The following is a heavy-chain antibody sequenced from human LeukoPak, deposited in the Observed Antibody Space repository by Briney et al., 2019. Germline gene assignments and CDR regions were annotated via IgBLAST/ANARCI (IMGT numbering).Heavy chain of an antibody. CDR1: GFTFSNSW. CDR2: IKQDGSEQ. Sequence: GGSLRLSCAASGFTFSNSWMSWVRQAPGKGLEWVAHIKQDGSEQFYVDSVKGRFTISRDNAKNSLDLQMNSLKAEDTAVYYCAKGGWYPDFWGQGSLVTVSS. CDR3: AKGGWYPDF. J-gene: IGHJ4*02. D-gene: IGHD6-19*01. V-gene: IGHV3-7*01.